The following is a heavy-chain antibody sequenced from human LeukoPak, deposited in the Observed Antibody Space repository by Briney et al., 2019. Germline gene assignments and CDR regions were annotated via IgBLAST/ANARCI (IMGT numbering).Heavy chain of an antibody. Sequence: GGSLRLSCAASGFTFDDYSMHWVRQAPGKGLEWVSVISWDGDKTYYADSVKGRFTISRDNAKNSLYLQMNSLRAEDTALYYCAKEGGDFWSGYYFDYWGQGTLVTVSS. CDR1: GFTFDDYS. CDR2: ISWDGDKT. V-gene: IGHV3-43*01. D-gene: IGHD3-3*01. CDR3: AKEGGDFWSGYYFDY. J-gene: IGHJ4*02.